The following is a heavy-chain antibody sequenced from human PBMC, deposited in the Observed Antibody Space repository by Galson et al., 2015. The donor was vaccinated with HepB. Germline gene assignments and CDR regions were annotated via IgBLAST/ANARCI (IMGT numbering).Heavy chain of an antibody. CDR1: GFTFSSYP. Sequence: SLRLSCAASGFTFSSYPMHWVRQAPGKGLEWVAVISYDGSNKYYADSVKGRFTISRDNSKNTLYLQMNSLRAEDTAVYYCARDGERSVVVTAMFLYYFDYWGQGTLVTVSS. V-gene: IGHV3-30-3*01. J-gene: IGHJ4*02. CDR2: ISYDGSNK. D-gene: IGHD2-21*02. CDR3: ARDGERSVVVTAMFLYYFDY.